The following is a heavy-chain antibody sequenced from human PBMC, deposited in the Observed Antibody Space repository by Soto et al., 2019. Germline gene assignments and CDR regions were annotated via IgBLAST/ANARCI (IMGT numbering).Heavy chain of an antibody. CDR2: IYYSGST. J-gene: IGHJ4*02. Sequence: SETLSLTCTVSGGSISSSSYYWGWIRQPPGKGLEWIGSIYYSGSTYYNPSLKSRVTISVDTSKNQFSLKLSSVTAADTAVYYCASSGGATLTLGYWGQGTLVTVFS. D-gene: IGHD1-26*01. V-gene: IGHV4-39*01. CDR1: GGSISSSSYY. CDR3: ASSGGATLTLGY.